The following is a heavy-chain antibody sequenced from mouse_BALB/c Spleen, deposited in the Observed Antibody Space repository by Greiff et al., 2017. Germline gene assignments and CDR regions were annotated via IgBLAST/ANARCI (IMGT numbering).Heavy chain of an antibody. J-gene: IGHJ3*01. D-gene: IGHD1-1*01. CDR3: KTTVVATRAY. CDR2: IDPENGDT. CDR1: GFNIKDYY. Sequence: VQLQQSGAELVRSGASVKLSCTASGFNIKDYYMHWVKQRPEQGLEWIGWIDPENGDTEYAPKFQGKATMTADTSSNTAYLQLSSLTSEDTAVYYCKTTVVATRAYWGQGTLVTVSA. V-gene: IGHV14-4*02.